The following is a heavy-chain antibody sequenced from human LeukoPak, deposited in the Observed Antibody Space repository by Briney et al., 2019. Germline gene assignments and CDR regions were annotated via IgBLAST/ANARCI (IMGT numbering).Heavy chain of an antibody. CDR3: ARISLAPSDNFDS. J-gene: IGHJ4*02. V-gene: IGHV3-23*01. D-gene: IGHD1-1*01. Sequence: GGSLRLSCAASAFTFSSHPMGWVRRAPGKGLEWVSSTCSSIGCTYYADSVRGRFAISRDDSKNTLYLQMDSLRAEDTAVYYCARISLAPSDNFDSWGQGTLVPVSS. CDR1: AFTFSSHP. CDR2: TCSSIGCT.